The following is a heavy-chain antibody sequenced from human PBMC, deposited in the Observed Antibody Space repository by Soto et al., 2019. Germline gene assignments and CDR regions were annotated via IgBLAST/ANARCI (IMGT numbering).Heavy chain of an antibody. J-gene: IGHJ4*02. CDR2: IYYSGIT. D-gene: IGHD3-10*01. CDR1: GASVSSGNYY. V-gene: IGHV4-61*03. CDR3: ARLYYYGSGSFY. Sequence: ETLSLTCTVSGASVSSGNYYWSWIRQPPGKGLECIGYIYYSGITNYNPSLKSRVTISIDTSKNHFSLKLRSVTAADTAVYNCARLYYYGSGSFYWGQGTQVTVSS.